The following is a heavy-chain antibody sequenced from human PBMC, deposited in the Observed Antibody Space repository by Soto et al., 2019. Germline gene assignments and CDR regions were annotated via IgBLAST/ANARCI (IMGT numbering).Heavy chain of an antibody. D-gene: IGHD1-26*01. Sequence: SETLSLTCPVSGGSISSSSYYWGWLRQPTGKGLEWIGSIFYSGSTNYNPSLKSRVTISVDRSKNQFSLKLSSVTAADTAVYYCARRYGGNFDYWGQGTLVTVSS. CDR1: GGSISSSSYY. V-gene: IGHV4-39*07. CDR3: ARRYGGNFDY. CDR2: IFYSGST. J-gene: IGHJ4*02.